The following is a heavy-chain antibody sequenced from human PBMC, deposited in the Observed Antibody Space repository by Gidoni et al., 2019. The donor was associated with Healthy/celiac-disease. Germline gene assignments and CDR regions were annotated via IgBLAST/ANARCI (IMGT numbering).Heavy chain of an antibody. D-gene: IGHD1-7*01. CDR2: IYYSGST. CDR3: AREGNWNYLPD. J-gene: IGHJ4*02. Sequence: HVQLQESGPGLVKPSQTLSPTCTVSGTSISSGGHYWSWIRQHPGKGLEWIGYIYYSGSTYYNPSLKSRVTISVDTSKNQFSLKLSSVTAADTAVYYCAREGNWNYLPDWGQGTLVTVSS. V-gene: IGHV4-31*03. CDR1: GTSISSGGHY.